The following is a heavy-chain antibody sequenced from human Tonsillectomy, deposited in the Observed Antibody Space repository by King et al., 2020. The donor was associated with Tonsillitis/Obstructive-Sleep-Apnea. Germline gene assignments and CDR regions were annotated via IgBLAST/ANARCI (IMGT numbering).Heavy chain of an antibody. V-gene: IGHV3-73*01. CDR3: SLGLVVDDDVDY. J-gene: IGHJ4*02. Sequence: VQLVESGGGLVQPGGSLKVSCVASDFTFSGSAIHWVRQASGKGLEWLGRIRSKDNNCATESAASVKGRFTISRDDSKNTAYLQLNSLKTEDTAVYYCSLGLVVDDDVDYWGQGTLVTVSS. CDR1: DFTFSGSA. CDR2: IRSKDNNCAT. D-gene: IGHD2-2*01.